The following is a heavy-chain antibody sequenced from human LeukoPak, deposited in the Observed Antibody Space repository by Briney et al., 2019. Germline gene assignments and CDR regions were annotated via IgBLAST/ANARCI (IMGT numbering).Heavy chain of an antibody. CDR3: ASQRGYNYGYVDY. D-gene: IGHD5-18*01. CDR2: SYYSGSS. J-gene: IGHJ4*02. CDR1: GGSISSRSYY. V-gene: IGHV4-39*01. Sequence: SETLSLTCTVSGGSISSRSYYWGWIRQPPGKGLEWIGSSYYSGSSYYNPSLKSRVTIFVDTSKNQFSLKLSSATAADTAVYYCASQRGYNYGYVDYWGQGTLVTVSS.